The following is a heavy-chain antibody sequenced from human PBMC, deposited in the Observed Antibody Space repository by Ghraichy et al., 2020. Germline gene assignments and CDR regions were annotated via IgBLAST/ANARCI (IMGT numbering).Heavy chain of an antibody. Sequence: GGSLRLSCAASGFTFSNSAMSWVRQAPGKGLEWVSGISGSGGGTHYADSVKGRLTIFRDNSKNTLYLEVNSLRAEDTAVYFCATETGWSFDYWGQGTLVIVSS. CDR2: ISGSGGGT. CDR1: GFTFSNSA. J-gene: IGHJ4*02. CDR3: ATETGWSFDY. D-gene: IGHD6-19*01. V-gene: IGHV3-23*01.